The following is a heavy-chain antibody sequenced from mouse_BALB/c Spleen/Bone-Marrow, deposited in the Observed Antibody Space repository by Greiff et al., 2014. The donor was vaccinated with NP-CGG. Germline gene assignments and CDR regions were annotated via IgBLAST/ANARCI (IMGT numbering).Heavy chain of an antibody. J-gene: IGHJ2*01. CDR1: GFSLTSYG. D-gene: IGHD2-4*01. V-gene: IGHV2-2*02. CDR2: IWSGGST. CDR3: ARNYDYDFDY. Sequence: VQLQQSGPGLVQPSQSLSITCTVSGFSLTSYGVHWVRQSPGKGLEWLGVIWSGGSTDYNAAFISRLSISKDNSKSQVFFKMNGLQANDTAIYYCARNYDYDFDYWGQGTTLTVSS.